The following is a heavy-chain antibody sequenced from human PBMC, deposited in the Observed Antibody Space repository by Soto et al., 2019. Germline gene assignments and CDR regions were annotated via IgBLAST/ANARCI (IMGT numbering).Heavy chain of an antibody. D-gene: IGHD3-16*01. CDR3: AKDPHYVGYYYMDV. J-gene: IGHJ6*03. Sequence: QVQLVESGGGVVQPGRSLRLSCAASGFTFSSYGMHWVRQAPGKGLEWVAVISYDGSNKYYADSVKGRFTISRDNSKNTLYLQMNSLRAEDTAVFYCAKDPHYVGYYYMDVWGKGTTVTVSS. CDR2: ISYDGSNK. V-gene: IGHV3-30*18. CDR1: GFTFSSYG.